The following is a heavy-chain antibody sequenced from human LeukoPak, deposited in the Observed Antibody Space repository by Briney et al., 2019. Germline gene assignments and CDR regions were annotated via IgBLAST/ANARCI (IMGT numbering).Heavy chain of an antibody. CDR2: IYYSGST. CDR3: ARGATTMVRGVIINWFDP. Sequence: PSQTLSLTCTVSRGSLSSGDYYWSWIRQPPGKGLEWIGYIYYSGSTYYNPSLKSRVTISVDTSKNQFSLKLSSVTAADTAVYYCARGATTMVRGVIINWFDPWGQGTLVTVSS. D-gene: IGHD3-10*01. J-gene: IGHJ5*02. V-gene: IGHV4-30-4*01. CDR1: RGSLSSGDYY.